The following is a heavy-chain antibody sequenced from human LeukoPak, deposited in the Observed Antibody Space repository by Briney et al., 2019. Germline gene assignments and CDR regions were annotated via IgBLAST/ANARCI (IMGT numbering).Heavy chain of an antibody. CDR3: ARGQFYGDYVNY. CDR2: MNPNSGNT. J-gene: IGHJ4*02. V-gene: IGHV1-8*01. D-gene: IGHD4-17*01. Sequence: ASVKVSCKASGYTFTSYDINWVRQATGQGLEWMGWMNPNSGNTGYAQKFQGRVTMTRNTSISTAYMELSSLRSEDTAVYYCARGQFYGDYVNYWGQGTLVTVSS. CDR1: GYTFTSYD.